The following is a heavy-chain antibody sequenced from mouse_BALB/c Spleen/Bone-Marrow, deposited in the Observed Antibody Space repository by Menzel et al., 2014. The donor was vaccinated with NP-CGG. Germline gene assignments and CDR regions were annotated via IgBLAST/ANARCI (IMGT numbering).Heavy chain of an antibody. CDR1: GFSLTSYG. J-gene: IGHJ3*01. CDR3: AKGEPYLAWFAY. Sequence: VQLQQSGPGLVSPSQSLSITCTVSGFSLTSYGASWVRRPPGKGMEWLGVIWGDGSTNYHSALISRLSISKDNSKSQVFLKLNSLQTDDTATYYCAKGEPYLAWFAYWGQGTLVTVSA. CDR2: IWGDGST. D-gene: IGHD5-1*01. V-gene: IGHV2-3*01.